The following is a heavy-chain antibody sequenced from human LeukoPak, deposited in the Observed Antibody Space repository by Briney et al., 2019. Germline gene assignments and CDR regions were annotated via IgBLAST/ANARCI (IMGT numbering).Heavy chain of an antibody. CDR1: GDSITSYY. J-gene: IGHJ5*02. D-gene: IGHD1-26*01. Sequence: SETLSLTCTVSGDSITSYYWSWIRQPPGKGLEYIGYIHYSGTSDYNPSLKSRVTISLDTSKNQFSLRLTSVIAAGTAVYYCARRHRGATSDLDWFDPWGQGTLVTVSS. V-gene: IGHV4-59*08. CDR2: IHYSGTS. CDR3: ARRHRGATSDLDWFDP.